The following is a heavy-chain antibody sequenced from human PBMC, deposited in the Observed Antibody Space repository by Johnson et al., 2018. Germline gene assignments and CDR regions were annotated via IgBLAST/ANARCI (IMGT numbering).Heavy chain of an antibody. J-gene: IGHJ3*02. CDR2: ISYDGSNK. CDR3: ARDISYSSWYEGGAFDI. Sequence: AVSGFTFSSYAMXWVRQAPGKGLEWVAVISYDGSNKYYADSVKGRFTISRDNSKNTLYLQMNSLRAEDTAVYYCARDISYSSWYEGGAFDIWGQGTMVTVSS. V-gene: IGHV3-30-3*01. D-gene: IGHD6-13*01. CDR1: GFTFSSYA.